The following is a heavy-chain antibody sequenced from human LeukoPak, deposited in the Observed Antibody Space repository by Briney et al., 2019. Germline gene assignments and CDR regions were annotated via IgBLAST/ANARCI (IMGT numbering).Heavy chain of an antibody. D-gene: IGHD1-26*01. Sequence: GGSLRLSCAASGFTFSTYAMSWVRQTPGKGLEWVSVISGGGDITYYADSVKGRFTISRDNSENTVYLQMNSLRAEDMAVYYCAKSIVGATTVDYWGQGTLVTVSS. CDR3: AKSIVGATTVDY. V-gene: IGHV3-23*01. CDR2: ISGGGDIT. CDR1: GFTFSTYA. J-gene: IGHJ4*02.